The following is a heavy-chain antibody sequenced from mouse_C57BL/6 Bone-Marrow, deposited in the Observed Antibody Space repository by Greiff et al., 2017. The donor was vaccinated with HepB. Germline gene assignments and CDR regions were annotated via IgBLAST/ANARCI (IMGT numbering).Heavy chain of an antibody. Sequence: VQLQQSGPGLVKPSQSLSLTCSVTGYSITSGYYWNWIRQFPGNKLEWMGYISYDGSNNYNPSLKNRISITRDTSKNQFFLKLNSVTTEDTATYYCARSCWYFDVWGTGTTVTVSS. D-gene: IGHD3-3*01. CDR3: ARSCWYFDV. CDR1: GYSITSGYY. V-gene: IGHV3-6*01. CDR2: ISYDGSN. J-gene: IGHJ1*03.